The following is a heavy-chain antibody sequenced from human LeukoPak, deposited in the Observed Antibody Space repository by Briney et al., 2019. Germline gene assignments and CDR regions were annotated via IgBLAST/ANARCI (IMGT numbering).Heavy chain of an antibody. J-gene: IGHJ1*01. CDR1: GFTFSTYW. D-gene: IGHD5-12*01. CDR3: ARDSPGYGAYVS. V-gene: IGHV3-7*01. Sequence: PGESLKISCAASGFTFSTYWMTWVRQAPGKGLEWVANIKEDGSREYYVDSVKGRFTISRDNAKNSLYLQMDSLTAEDTAVYYCARDSPGYGAYVSWGQGTLVSVSS. CDR2: IKEDGSRE.